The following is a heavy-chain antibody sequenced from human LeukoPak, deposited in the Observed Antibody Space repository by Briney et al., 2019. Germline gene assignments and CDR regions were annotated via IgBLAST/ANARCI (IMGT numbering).Heavy chain of an antibody. D-gene: IGHD5-12*01. Sequence: ASVKVSCKVSGYTLTELSMHWVRQAPGKGLEWMGGFDPEDGETIYAQKFQGRVTMTEDTSTDTAYMELSSLRSGDTAVYYCATDSGPHIVATYYGMDVWGQGTTVTVSS. CDR1: GYTLTELS. V-gene: IGHV1-24*01. CDR2: FDPEDGET. J-gene: IGHJ6*02. CDR3: ATDSGPHIVATYYGMDV.